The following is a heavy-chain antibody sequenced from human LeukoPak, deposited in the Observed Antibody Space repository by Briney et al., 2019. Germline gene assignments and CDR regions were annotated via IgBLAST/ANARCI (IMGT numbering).Heavy chain of an antibody. V-gene: IGHV4-4*07. J-gene: IGHJ6*03. CDR1: GGSISSYY. CDR3: ASATTVTKYYYYYMDV. CDR2: IYTSGSP. Sequence: SETLSLTCTVSGGSISSYYWSWIRQPAGKGLEWIGRIYTSGSPNYNPSLKSRVTMSVDTSKNQFSLKLTPVTAADTAVYYCASATTVTKYYYYYMDVWGKGTTVTVSS. D-gene: IGHD4-11*01.